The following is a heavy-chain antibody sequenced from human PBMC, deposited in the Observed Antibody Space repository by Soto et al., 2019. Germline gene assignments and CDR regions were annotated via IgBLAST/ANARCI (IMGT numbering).Heavy chain of an antibody. CDR1: GGSISSGGYS. Sequence: SETLSLTCAGSGGSISSGGYSWSWIRQPPGKGLEWIGYMYHSGSTYYNPSLKSRVTISVDTSKNQFSLELSSVTAADTAVYYCARHYGAQIFDYWGQGTLVTVSS. V-gene: IGHV4-30-2*03. J-gene: IGHJ4*02. CDR2: MYHSGST. D-gene: IGHD4-17*01. CDR3: ARHYGAQIFDY.